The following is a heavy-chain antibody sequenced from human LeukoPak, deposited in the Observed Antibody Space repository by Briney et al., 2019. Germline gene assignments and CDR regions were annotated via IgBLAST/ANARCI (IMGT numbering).Heavy chain of an antibody. CDR1: GFTVRYQH. CDR3: ARGPAGYN. Sequence: GGALRLSRGAPGFTVRYQHKSWGRPGPGKGLEWVSVIYSSGSTDYADSVKGRFTISRDNLKNTLYLQMNSLRAEDTAVYYCARGPAGYNWGQGTLVTFSS. D-gene: IGHD1-1*01. J-gene: IGHJ4*02. CDR2: IYSSGST. V-gene: IGHV3-53*01.